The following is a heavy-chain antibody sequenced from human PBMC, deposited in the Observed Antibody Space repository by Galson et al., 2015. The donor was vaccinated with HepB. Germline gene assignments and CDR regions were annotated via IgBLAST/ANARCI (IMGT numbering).Heavy chain of an antibody. CDR2: ISTNGATI. V-gene: IGHV3-48*04. CDR1: ESTFSSYT. J-gene: IGHJ3*02. D-gene: IGHD4/OR15-4a*01. Sequence: SLRLSCAASESTFSSYTMNWVRQTPGKGLQWVSYISTNGATIHYADSVKGRFTIARDNAKNTMWLQMNSLRAEDTAVYYCATAKFGSGAYWTFDIWGQGTLSLSLQ. CDR3: ATAKFGSGAYWTFDI.